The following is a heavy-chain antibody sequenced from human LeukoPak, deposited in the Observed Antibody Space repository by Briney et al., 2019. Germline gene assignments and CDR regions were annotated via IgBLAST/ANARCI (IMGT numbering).Heavy chain of an antibody. V-gene: IGHV4-34*01. CDR3: ARARRYCSGGSCYPYYYYMDV. Sequence: PSETLSLTCAVYGGSFSGYYWSWIRQPPGKGLEWIGEINHSGSTNYNPSLKSRVTISVDTSKNQFSLKLSSVTAADTAVYYCARARRYCSGGSCYPYYYYMDVWGKGTTVTVSS. J-gene: IGHJ6*03. D-gene: IGHD2-15*01. CDR1: GGSFSGYY. CDR2: INHSGST.